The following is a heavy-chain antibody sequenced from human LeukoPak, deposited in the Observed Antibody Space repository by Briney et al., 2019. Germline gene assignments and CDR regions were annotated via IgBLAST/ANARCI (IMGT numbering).Heavy chain of an antibody. Sequence: PSETLSLTCTVSGGSISSSSYYWGWIRQPPGKGLEWTGSIYYSGSTYYNPSLKSRVTISVDTSKNQFSPKLSSVTAADTAVYYCARNRGTTTPFDYWGQGTLVTVSS. CDR3: ARNRGTTTPFDY. CDR1: GGSISSSSYY. V-gene: IGHV4-39*01. CDR2: IYYSGST. J-gene: IGHJ4*02. D-gene: IGHD1-1*01.